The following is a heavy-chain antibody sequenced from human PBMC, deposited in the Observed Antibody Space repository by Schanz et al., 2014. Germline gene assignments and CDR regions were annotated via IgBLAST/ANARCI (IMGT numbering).Heavy chain of an antibody. V-gene: IGHV1-18*01. CDR3: AKAECDILTVSYSRLDP. J-gene: IGHJ5*02. CDR1: GYTFTTYA. D-gene: IGHD3-9*01. Sequence: QVQLVQSGAEVKKPGASVRVSCKASGYTFTTYAMSWVRQAPGQGLEWVGWISVYTGNTKYGQKVQGRVTMTADTSTNTAYMELSSLRSDDTAVYYCAKAECDILTVSYSRLDPWGQGTLVTVSS. CDR2: ISVYTGNT.